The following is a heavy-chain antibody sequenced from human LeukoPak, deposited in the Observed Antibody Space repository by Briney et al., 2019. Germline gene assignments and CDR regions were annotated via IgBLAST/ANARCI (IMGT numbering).Heavy chain of an antibody. CDR2: INTDGSDT. CDR1: RFTFSNYC. J-gene: IGHJ4*02. CDR3: PSKQDY. Sequence: PGGSLRLSCAASRFTFSNYCMHWVRQTPGMGRVWVSGINTDGSDTTYAGSVKCRFTISRDNAKNTLYLQMNSLRAEDTAVYYCPSKQDYWGQGTLVTVSS. V-gene: IGHV3-74*01.